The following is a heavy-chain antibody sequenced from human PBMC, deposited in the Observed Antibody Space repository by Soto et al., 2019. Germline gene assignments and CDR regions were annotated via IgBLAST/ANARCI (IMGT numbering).Heavy chain of an antibody. Sequence: GGSLRLSCVGSGFTFSTYSINWVRQAPGKGLEWVSSISSRSDIYYADSVKGRFTIPRGNAKNSVSLQMNSLRAEDTAVYYCAREYTAWPLAYGLDVWGQGTTVTVSS. CDR1: GFTFSTYS. V-gene: IGHV3-21*01. J-gene: IGHJ6*02. D-gene: IGHD2-2*02. CDR2: ISSRSDI. CDR3: AREYTAWPLAYGLDV.